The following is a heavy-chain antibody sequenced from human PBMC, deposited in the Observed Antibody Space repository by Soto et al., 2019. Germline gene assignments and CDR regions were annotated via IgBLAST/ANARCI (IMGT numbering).Heavy chain of an antibody. CDR1: GGTFSSYA. CDR3: ARDRGITGSSAPFDY. J-gene: IGHJ4*02. CDR2: IIPIFGTA. V-gene: IGHV1-69*13. Sequence: SVKVSCKASGGTFSSYAISWVRQAPGQGLEWMGGIIPIFGTANYAQKFQGRVTITADESTSTAYMELSSLRSEDTAVYYCARDRGITGSSAPFDYWGQGTLVTVSS. D-gene: IGHD1-20*01.